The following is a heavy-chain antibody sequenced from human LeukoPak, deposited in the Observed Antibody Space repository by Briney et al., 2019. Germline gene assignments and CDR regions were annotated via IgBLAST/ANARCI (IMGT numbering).Heavy chain of an antibody. CDR1: GDTLTSYD. J-gene: IGHJ3*02. CDR3: AIVHQLVRGAFDI. CDR2: MNPNSGNT. V-gene: IGHV1-8*01. D-gene: IGHD6-13*01. Sequence: ASVKVSSKASGDTLTSYDSNSVRPATGQGLEWMGWMNPNSGNTGYVQKFQGRVTMTRNTSISTAYMELSSLRSEDTAVYYGAIVHQLVRGAFDIWGEETIVTVSS.